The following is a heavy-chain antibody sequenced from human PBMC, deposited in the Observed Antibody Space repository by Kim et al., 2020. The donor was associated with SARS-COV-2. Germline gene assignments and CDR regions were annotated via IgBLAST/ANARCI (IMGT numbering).Heavy chain of an antibody. V-gene: IGHV3-11*06. CDR3: ARENYYGSGSYYDYYYSGMDV. Sequence: RFTISRDNAKNSLYLQMNSLRAEDTAVYYCARENYYGSGSYYDYYYSGMDVWGQGTTVTVSS. D-gene: IGHD3-10*01. J-gene: IGHJ6*02.